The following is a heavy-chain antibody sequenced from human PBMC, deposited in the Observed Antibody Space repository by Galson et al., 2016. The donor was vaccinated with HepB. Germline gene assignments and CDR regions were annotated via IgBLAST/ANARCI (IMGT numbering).Heavy chain of an antibody. J-gene: IGHJ4*02. CDR2: IFYSANT. CDR1: GGSVSSTRYY. CDR3: ATEMRASNSGLDS. D-gene: IGHD6-19*01. V-gene: IGHV4-61*01. Sequence: SETLSLTCNVPGGSVSSTRYYWTWIRQPPGGGLEWIGYIFYSANTNYNPSLRSRVTMSVDTCKNQFSLKLCSVTAADTAGYYCATEMRASNSGLDSWGQGTLVTVSS.